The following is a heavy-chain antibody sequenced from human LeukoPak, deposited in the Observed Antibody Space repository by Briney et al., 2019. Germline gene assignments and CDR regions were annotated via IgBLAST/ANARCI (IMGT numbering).Heavy chain of an antibody. CDR3: ARIASAEYCSGISCYAYGMDV. D-gene: IGHD2-2*01. V-gene: IGHV2-26*01. CDR1: GFSLSNPKMG. Sequence: SGPALVKPTETLTLTCTVSGFSLSNPKMGVSWIRQPPGKALEWLAHIFSNDEKSYSTSLRTRLTISKDTSKSQVVLSMTNIDPADTATYYCARIASAEYCSGISCYAYGMDVWGQGTTVTVSS. J-gene: IGHJ6*01. CDR2: IFSNDEK.